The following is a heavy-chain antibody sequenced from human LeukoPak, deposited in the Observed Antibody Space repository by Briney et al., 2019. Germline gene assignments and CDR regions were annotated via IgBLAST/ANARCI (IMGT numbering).Heavy chain of an antibody. CDR2: IYYSGST. CDR3: ARAYYDFWSGYSIPHFDY. CDR1: GGSVSSGSYY. D-gene: IGHD3-3*01. V-gene: IGHV4-61*01. J-gene: IGHJ4*02. Sequence: SETLSLTCTVSGGSVSSGSYYWSWIRQPPGKGLEWIGYIYYSGSTNYNPSLKSRVTISVDTSKNQFSLKLSSVTAADTAVYYCARAYYDFWSGYSIPHFDYWGQGTPVTVSS.